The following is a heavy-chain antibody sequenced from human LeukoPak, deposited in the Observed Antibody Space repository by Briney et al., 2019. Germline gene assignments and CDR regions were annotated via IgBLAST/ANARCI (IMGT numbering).Heavy chain of an antibody. D-gene: IGHD3-3*01. CDR2: INPNSGGT. J-gene: IGHJ4*02. V-gene: IGHV1-2*02. CDR1: GYTFTGYY. Sequence: ASVTVSCMPSGYTFTGYYMQRVRQAPGQGLEWMGWINPNSGGTNYAQKFQGRVTMTRDTSISTAYMELSRLRSDDTAVYYCARVLFGVVTPFDYWGQGTLVTVSS. CDR3: ARVLFGVVTPFDY.